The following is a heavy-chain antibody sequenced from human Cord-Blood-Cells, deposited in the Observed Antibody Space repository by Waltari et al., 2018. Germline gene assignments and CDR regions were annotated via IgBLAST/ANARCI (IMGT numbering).Heavy chain of an antibody. CDR1: GGSISSSSYY. J-gene: IGHJ4*02. V-gene: IGHV4-39*01. D-gene: IGHD6-6*01. CDR2: IYYSGST. CDR3: ARQPASSIAARLGFSYFDY. Sequence: QLQLQESGPGLVKPSETLSLTCTVSGGSISSSSYYWGWIGQPHGKGLEWIGSIYYSGSTYYNPSLKSRVTISVDTSKNHFSLKLSSVTAADTAVYYCARQPASSIAARLGFSYFDYWGQGTLVTVSS.